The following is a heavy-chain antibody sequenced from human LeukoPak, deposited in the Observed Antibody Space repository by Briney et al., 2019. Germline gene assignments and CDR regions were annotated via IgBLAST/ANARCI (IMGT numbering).Heavy chain of an antibody. CDR2: IYYSGST. Sequence: SETLSLTCTVSGGSISSGGYYWSWIRQHPGKGLEWIGYIYYSGSTYYNPSLKSRVTISVDTSKNQFSLKLSSVTAADTAVYHCARDLRFLEWLLPHHYYGMDVWGQGTTVTVSS. D-gene: IGHD3-3*01. J-gene: IGHJ6*02. CDR3: ARDLRFLEWLLPHHYYGMDV. V-gene: IGHV4-31*03. CDR1: GGSISSGGYY.